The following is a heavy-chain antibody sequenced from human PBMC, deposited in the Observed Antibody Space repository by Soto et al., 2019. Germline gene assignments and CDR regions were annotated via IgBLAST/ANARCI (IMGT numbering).Heavy chain of an antibody. J-gene: IGHJ4*02. V-gene: IGHV1-58*01. CDR2: IVVGSGNT. Sequence: SVKVSCKASGFNFRTTAVQWVRQARGQRLEWIGWIVVGSGNTNYAQNFQERVTITRDMSTSTAYMDVSSLRSEDTAVYYCAKAPDGDQQPFFDYWGQGTLVTVSS. CDR1: GFNFRTTA. CDR3: AKAPDGDQQPFFDY. D-gene: IGHD4-17*01.